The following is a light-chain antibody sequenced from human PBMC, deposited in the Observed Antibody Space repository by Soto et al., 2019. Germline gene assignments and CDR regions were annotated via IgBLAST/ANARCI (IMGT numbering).Light chain of an antibody. Sequence: QSALTQPASVSGSPGQSIAIYCTGTGSDIGIYNYVSWYQQYPGQAPKLMIFEVSNRPSGVSNRFSGSKSGNTASLTISGLQAEDEADYYCSSFEDSLTWVFGGGTKLTVL. J-gene: IGLJ3*02. CDR3: SSFEDSLTWV. V-gene: IGLV2-14*01. CDR2: EVS. CDR1: GSDIGIYNY.